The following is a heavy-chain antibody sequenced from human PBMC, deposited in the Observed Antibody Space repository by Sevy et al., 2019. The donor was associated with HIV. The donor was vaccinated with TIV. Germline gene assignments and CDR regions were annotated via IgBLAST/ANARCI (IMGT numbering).Heavy chain of an antibody. CDR1: GCSISNYF. D-gene: IGHD6-13*01. J-gene: IGHJ4*02. CDR3: ARESIGAVGDFDY. V-gene: IGHV4-59*01. CDR2: IYYSGST. Sequence: SETLSLTCTVSGCSISNYFWSWIRQPPGKGLEWIGYIYYSGSTNYNPALKRRVTILVDTSKNQFSLKLRSVTAADTAVYYCARESIGAVGDFDYWGQGTLVTVSS.